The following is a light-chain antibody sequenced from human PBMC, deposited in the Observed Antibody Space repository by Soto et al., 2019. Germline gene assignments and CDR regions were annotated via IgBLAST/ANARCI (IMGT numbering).Light chain of an antibody. Sequence: EIVLTQSPGTLSLSPGERATLSCRASQSLTSSNLAWYQQKPGQDPRLLIYGASNRATGIPDRFSGRWSGTDFTLTISRLEPEDFAVYYCQQYESSPPYYTFGQGTKLEIK. V-gene: IGKV3-20*01. CDR3: QQYESSPPYYT. CDR1: QSLTSSN. J-gene: IGKJ2*01. CDR2: GAS.